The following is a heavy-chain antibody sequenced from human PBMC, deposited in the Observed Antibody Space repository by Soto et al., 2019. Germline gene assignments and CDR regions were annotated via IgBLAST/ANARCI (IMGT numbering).Heavy chain of an antibody. V-gene: IGHV4-31*03. CDR1: GVSVSTGSFY. CDR3: ARGLAYCGGDCSSTYGMDV. D-gene: IGHD2-21*01. J-gene: IGHJ6*02. Sequence: SETLSLTCTVSGVSVSTGSFYWSWIRQHTGKGLEWIGYTYYSGSTYYNPSLESRVTISIDTSKNQFSLKLNSVTAADTAVYYCARGLAYCGGDCSSTYGMDVWGQGTTVTVS. CDR2: TYYSGST.